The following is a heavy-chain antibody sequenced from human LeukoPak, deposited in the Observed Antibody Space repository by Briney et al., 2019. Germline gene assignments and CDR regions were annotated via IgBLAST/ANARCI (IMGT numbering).Heavy chain of an antibody. Sequence: GGSLRLSCAASGFTFSSYAMSWVRQAPGQGLEWVSAISDSGGSTYYADSVKGRFTISRDSAKNSLYLQMNSLRAEDTAVYYCARGPYSSNWYVDYWGQGTLVTVAS. CDR1: GFTFSSYA. CDR2: ISDSGGST. J-gene: IGHJ4*02. D-gene: IGHD6-13*01. V-gene: IGHV3-23*01. CDR3: ARGPYSSNWYVDY.